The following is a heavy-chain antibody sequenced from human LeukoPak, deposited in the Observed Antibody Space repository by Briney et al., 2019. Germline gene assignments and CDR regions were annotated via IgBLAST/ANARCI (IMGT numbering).Heavy chain of an antibody. CDR3: AKDNGYSYDKYYFDY. Sequence: GRSLRLSCAASGFTFDDYAMHWVRQAPGKGLEWVSGISWNSGSIGYADSVKGRFTISRDNAKNSLYLQMSSLRAEDTALYYCAKDNGYSYDKYYFDYWGQGTLVTVSS. D-gene: IGHD5-18*01. V-gene: IGHV3-9*01. CDR1: GFTFDDYA. CDR2: ISWNSGSI. J-gene: IGHJ4*02.